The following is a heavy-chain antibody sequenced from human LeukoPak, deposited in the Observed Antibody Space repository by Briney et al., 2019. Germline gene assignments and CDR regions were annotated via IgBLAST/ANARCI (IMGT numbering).Heavy chain of an antibody. V-gene: IGHV4-59*01. CDR2: VYYSGST. Sequence: SETLSLTCTVSGGSISSYYWSWIRQPPGKGLEWIGYVYYSGSTNYNPSLKSRVTISVDTSKNQFSLKLSSVTAADTAVYYCAGGGTAMVRYWGQGTLVTVSS. D-gene: IGHD5-18*01. CDR1: GGSISSYY. CDR3: AGGGTAMVRY. J-gene: IGHJ4*02.